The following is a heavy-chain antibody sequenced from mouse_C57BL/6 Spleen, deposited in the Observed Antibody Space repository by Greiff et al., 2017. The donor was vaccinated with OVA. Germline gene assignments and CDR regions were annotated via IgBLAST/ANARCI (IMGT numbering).Heavy chain of an antibody. J-gene: IGHJ4*01. Sequence: EVHLVESGGGLVKPGGSLKLSCAASGFTFSSYAMSWVRQTPEKRLEWVATISDGGSYTYYPDNVKGRFTISRDNAKNNLYLQMSHLKSEDTAMYYCARYYSTLYYAMDYWGQGTSVTVSS. CDR2: ISDGGSYT. CDR3: ARYYSTLYYAMDY. D-gene: IGHD2-5*01. CDR1: GFTFSSYA. V-gene: IGHV5-4*01.